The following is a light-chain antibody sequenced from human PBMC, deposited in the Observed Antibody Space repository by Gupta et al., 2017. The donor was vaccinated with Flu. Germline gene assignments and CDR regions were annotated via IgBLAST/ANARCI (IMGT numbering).Light chain of an antibody. V-gene: IGKV3-20*01. J-gene: IGKJ2*01. CDR1: QSVNNNL. CDR3: QQYGISGYT. CDR2: GAS. Sequence: EIVLTQSPCTLSLSPGERATLSCRASQSVNNNLLTWYQQKPGQAPRLLIYGASSRATGIPDRFSGSGSGTDFTLTISRLEPEDFAVYYCQQYGISGYTFGQGTKLEIK.